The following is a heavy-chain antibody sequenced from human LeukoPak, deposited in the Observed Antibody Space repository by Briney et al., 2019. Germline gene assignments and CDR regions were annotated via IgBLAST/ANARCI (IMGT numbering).Heavy chain of an antibody. CDR3: ARLRRNGDSGGFYYYYDS. CDR1: GFTFSSFS. J-gene: IGHJ4*02. V-gene: IGHV3-21*01. CDR2: INTVASYI. Sequence: GGSLRLSCAASGFTFSSFSINWVRQAPGKGLEWVSAINTVASYIYYADSVRGRFTISRDNAKNSLYLQMNSLRAEDTGVYYCARLRRNGDSGGFYYYYDSWGQGTLVTVSS. D-gene: IGHD2-21*01.